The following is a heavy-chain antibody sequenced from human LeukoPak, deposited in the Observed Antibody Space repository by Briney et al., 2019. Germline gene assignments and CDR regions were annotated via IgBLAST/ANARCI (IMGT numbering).Heavy chain of an antibody. CDR2: IKEDGSEE. V-gene: IGHV3-7*01. J-gene: IGHJ6*03. CDR3: AKEMRYFDWTITGVGRLIMDV. CDR1: GFTFSSHW. Sequence: GGSLRLSCVASGFTFSSHWTSWVRQAPGKGLEWVANIKEDGSEENYVDSVKGRFTISRDNAKNTLYLQMNSLRAEDTAVYYCAKEMRYFDWTITGVGRLIMDVWGKGTTVTISS. D-gene: IGHD3-9*01.